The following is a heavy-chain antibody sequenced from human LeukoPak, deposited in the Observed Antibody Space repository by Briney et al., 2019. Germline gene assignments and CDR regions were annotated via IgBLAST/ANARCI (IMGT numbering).Heavy chain of an antibody. CDR3: VRDVYIRRDSLYDVRSFDN. V-gene: IGHV3-66*01. Sequence: GGSLRLSCAASGFTVSSNYMSWVRQAPGKGLEGVSVIYSGGSTYYSDSEKGRFTISRDNAKNTLYLQMNSLRVEDTAVYFCVRDVYIRRDSLYDVRSFDNWGQGTPSPSPQ. D-gene: IGHD3-3*01. J-gene: IGHJ4*02. CDR1: GFTVSSNY. CDR2: IYSGGST.